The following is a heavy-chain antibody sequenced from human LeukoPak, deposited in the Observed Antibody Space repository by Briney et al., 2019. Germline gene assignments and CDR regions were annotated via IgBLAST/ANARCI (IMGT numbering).Heavy chain of an antibody. CDR3: ARVGPQMEAYYFDY. CDR1: GFTFSSYA. Sequence: GGSLRLSCAASGFTFSSYAMSWVRQAPRKGLEWVSTISGSGGSTYYADSVKGRFTISRDNSKNTLYLQMNSLRAEDTAVYYCARVGPQMEAYYFDYWGQGTLVTVSS. CDR2: ISGSGGST. D-gene: IGHD2-8*01. V-gene: IGHV3-23*01. J-gene: IGHJ4*02.